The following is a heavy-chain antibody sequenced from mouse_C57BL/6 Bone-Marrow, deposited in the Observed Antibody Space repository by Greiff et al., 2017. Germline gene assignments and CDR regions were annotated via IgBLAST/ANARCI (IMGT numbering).Heavy chain of an antibody. CDR2: IYPSDSET. CDR3: ARKVTYYAMDY. CDR1: GYTFTSYW. V-gene: IGHV1-61*01. D-gene: IGHD2-13*01. Sequence: QVQLQQPGAELVRPGASVKLSCKASGYTFTSYWMDWVKQRPGQGLEWIGNIYPSDSETHYNQKFKDKATLTVDKSSSTAYMQLSSLTSEDSSVCYCARKVTYYAMDYWGQGTSVTVSS. J-gene: IGHJ4*01.